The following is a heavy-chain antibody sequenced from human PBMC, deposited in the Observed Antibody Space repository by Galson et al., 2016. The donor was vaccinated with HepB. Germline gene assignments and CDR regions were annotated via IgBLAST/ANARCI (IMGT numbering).Heavy chain of an antibody. Sequence: SLRLSCAASGFTFNTYGMSWVRQAPGKGLEWVASIWFDGSKTYYADSVKGRLTMSRDNSKNTVYLQMNNLRAEDTAVYFCAKYEGHPVSSYYFDYWGQGTLVTVSS. V-gene: IGHV3-33*06. D-gene: IGHD3-10*01. CDR3: AKYEGHPVSSYYFDY. J-gene: IGHJ4*02. CDR1: GFTFNTYG. CDR2: IWFDGSKT.